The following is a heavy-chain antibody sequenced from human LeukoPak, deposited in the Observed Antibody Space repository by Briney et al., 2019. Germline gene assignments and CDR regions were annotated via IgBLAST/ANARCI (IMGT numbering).Heavy chain of an antibody. D-gene: IGHD1-7*01. CDR3: ARSAKLELLDY. CDR1: GFIFSSYE. J-gene: IGHJ4*02. Sequence: GGSLRLSCAASGFIFSSYEMNWVRQAPGKGLEWVSYISSSGSTIYYADSVKGRFTISRDNAKNSLCLQMNSLRAEDTAVYYCARSAKLELLDYWGQGTLVTVSS. CDR2: ISSSGSTI. V-gene: IGHV3-48*03.